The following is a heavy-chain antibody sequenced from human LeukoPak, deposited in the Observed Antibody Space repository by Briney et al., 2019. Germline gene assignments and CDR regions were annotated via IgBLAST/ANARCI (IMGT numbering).Heavy chain of an antibody. V-gene: IGHV3-74*01. CDR1: GFTFSSYM. J-gene: IGHJ4*02. D-gene: IGHD1-26*01. CDR3: ASDWRGSLDY. Sequence: GGSLRLSCAASGFTFSSYMMHWVRQAPGKGLVWVSHITNDGTIRYADSVKGRFTISRDNAKNTLYLQMNSLRAEDTAVYYCASDWRGSLDYWGQGTLVTVSS. CDR2: ITNDGTI.